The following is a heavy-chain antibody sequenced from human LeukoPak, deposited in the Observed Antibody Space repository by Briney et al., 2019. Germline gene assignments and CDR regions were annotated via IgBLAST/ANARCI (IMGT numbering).Heavy chain of an antibody. V-gene: IGHV1-46*01. J-gene: IGHJ4*02. CDR3: ARDRVVRGVSRPYYFDY. Sequence: AAVKVSCKSSGYTFTSYYMHWVRQAPGQGLAWVGIINPSGGSTSYAQKFQGRVTMTRDTSTSTVYMELSSLRSEDTAVYYCARDRVVRGVSRPYYFDYWGQGTLVTVSS. CDR1: GYTFTSYY. D-gene: IGHD3-10*01. CDR2: INPSGGST.